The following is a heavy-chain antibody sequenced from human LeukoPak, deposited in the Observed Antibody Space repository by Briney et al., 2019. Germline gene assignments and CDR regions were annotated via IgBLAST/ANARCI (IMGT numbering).Heavy chain of an antibody. V-gene: IGHV3-48*03. CDR1: GFIFDNYA. J-gene: IGHJ3*02. CDR3: ARSRVIVDAFDI. Sequence: GGSLRLSCAASGFIFDNYAMNWVRQAPGKGLEWIAYISSVGTMYYTVSVKARFTISRHNGDNSLSLQMNSLRAGDTAVYYCARSRVIVDAFDIWGQGTMVTVSS. D-gene: IGHD2-21*01. CDR2: ISSVGTM.